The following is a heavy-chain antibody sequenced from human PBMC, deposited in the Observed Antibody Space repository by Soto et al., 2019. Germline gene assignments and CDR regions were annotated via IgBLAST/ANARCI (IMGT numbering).Heavy chain of an antibody. D-gene: IGHD2-15*01. CDR3: ARVGSSPTFDY. V-gene: IGHV3-48*02. CDR1: GFTFSSYS. J-gene: IGHJ4*02. Sequence: GGSLRLSCAASGFTFSSYSMNWVRQAPGKGLEWVSYISSSSSTIYYADSVKGRFTISRDNAKNSLYLTMNSLRDEDTAVYYCARVGSSPTFDYWGQGTLVTVSS. CDR2: ISSSSSTI.